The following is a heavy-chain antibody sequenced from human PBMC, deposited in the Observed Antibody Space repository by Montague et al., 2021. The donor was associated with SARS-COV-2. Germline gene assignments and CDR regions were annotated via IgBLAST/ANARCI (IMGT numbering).Heavy chain of an antibody. Sequence: SLRLSCAASGFTFSSYSMNWVRQAPGKGLEWVSYINSSSSTIYYADSVKGRFTISRDNAKNSLYLQMNSLRAEDTAVYYCARGLALLHEFWSSYYRPEYFHHWGQGTLVTVSS. J-gene: IGHJ1*01. D-gene: IGHD3-3*01. CDR2: INSSSSTI. CDR1: GFTFSSYS. CDR3: ARGLALLHEFWSSYYRPEYFHH. V-gene: IGHV3-48*04.